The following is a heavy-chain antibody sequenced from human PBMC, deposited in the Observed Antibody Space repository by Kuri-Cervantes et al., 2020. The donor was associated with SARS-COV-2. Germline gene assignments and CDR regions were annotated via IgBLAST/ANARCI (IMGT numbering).Heavy chain of an antibody. Sequence: SQTLSLTCAVSGGSITSNNWWSWARQPPWKGSEWIGEVSLNGAFNYNPSLKSRVTISLDKSNDQFSLGLTSVTAADTAVYYCAKSLKQLDLEYRSSAWFDPWGRGTLVTVSS. J-gene: IGHJ5*02. CDR3: AKSLKQLDLEYRSSAWFDP. CDR2: VSLNGAF. V-gene: IGHV4-4*02. D-gene: IGHD1-1*01. CDR1: GGSITSNNW.